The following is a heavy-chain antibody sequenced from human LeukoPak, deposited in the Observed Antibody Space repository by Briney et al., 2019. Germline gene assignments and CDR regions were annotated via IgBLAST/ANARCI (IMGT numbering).Heavy chain of an antibody. J-gene: IGHJ4*02. D-gene: IGHD3/OR15-3a*01. Sequence: ASVKVSSKASGYTFTSYAISWVRQAPGQGLEWMGRIIPIFGTANYAQKFQGRVTITTDESTSTAYMELSSLRSEDTAVYYCARAGTYYFDYWGQGTLVTVSS. V-gene: IGHV1-69*05. CDR3: ARAGTYYFDY. CDR1: GYTFTSYA. CDR2: IIPIFGTA.